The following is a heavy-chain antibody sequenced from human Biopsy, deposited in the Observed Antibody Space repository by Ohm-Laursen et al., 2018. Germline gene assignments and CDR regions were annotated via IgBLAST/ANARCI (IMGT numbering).Heavy chain of an antibody. CDR3: ASVVLGPTNDAFDL. Sequence: TLSLTCTVSGVSINGGRYYWSWIRQRPGKGLEWIGYIFNSANTYYNPSLKNLITISGDTSKSQFSLKLNSVTAADTAMYYCASVVLGPTNDAFDLWGQGTMVVVSS. D-gene: IGHD3-22*01. V-gene: IGHV4-31*01. J-gene: IGHJ3*01. CDR2: IFNSANT. CDR1: GVSINGGRYY.